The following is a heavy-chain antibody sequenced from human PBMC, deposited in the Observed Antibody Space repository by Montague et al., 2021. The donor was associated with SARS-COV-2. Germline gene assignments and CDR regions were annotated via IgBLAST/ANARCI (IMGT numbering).Heavy chain of an antibody. CDR1: GFTFSSYW. CDR2: IKQDGSEK. D-gene: IGHD5-18*01. Sequence: SLRLSCAASGFTFSSYWMSWVRQAPGKGLEWVANIKQDGSEKYYVDSVKGRFTISRDNAKNSLYLQMNSLRAEDTAVYYCAREGYSYGFGGYYYYYGTDVWGQGTTVTVSS. CDR3: AREGYSYGFGGYYYYYGTDV. V-gene: IGHV3-7*03. J-gene: IGHJ6*02.